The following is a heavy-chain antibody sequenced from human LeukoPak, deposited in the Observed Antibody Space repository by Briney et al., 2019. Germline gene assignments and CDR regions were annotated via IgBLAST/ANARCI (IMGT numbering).Heavy chain of an antibody. CDR1: GLTFNAYK. CDR2: IHSGGSDI. D-gene: IGHD3-9*01. J-gene: IGHJ4*02. CDR3: ARGHYDILTGNYKWTPDY. V-gene: IGHV3-21*06. Sequence: GGSLRLSCAASGLTFNAYKMNWVRQAPGRGLEWVSSIHSGGSDIYYADSVKGRFTVSRDNAKNSLFLQMNSLRAEDTALYYCARGHYDILTGNYKWTPDYWGQGTLVTVSS.